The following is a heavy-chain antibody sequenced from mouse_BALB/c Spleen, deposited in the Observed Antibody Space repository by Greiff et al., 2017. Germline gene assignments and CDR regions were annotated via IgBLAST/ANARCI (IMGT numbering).Heavy chain of an antibody. CDR1: GFTFSSYT. V-gene: IGHV5-12-2*01. Sequence: EVKLVESGGGLVKPGGSLKLSCAASGFTFSSYTMSWVRQTPEKRLEWVAYISNGGGSTYYPDTVKGRFTISRDNAKNTLYLQMSSLKSEDTAMYYCARRGWDYWGQGTSVTVSS. J-gene: IGHJ4*01. CDR3: ARRGWDY. CDR2: ISNGGGST.